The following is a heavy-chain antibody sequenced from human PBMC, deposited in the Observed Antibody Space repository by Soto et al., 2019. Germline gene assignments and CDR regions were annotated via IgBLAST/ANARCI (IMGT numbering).Heavy chain of an antibody. CDR2: IIPIFGTA. CDR1: GGTFSSYA. CDR3: AREGGGNTV. J-gene: IGHJ4*02. V-gene: IGHV1-69*01. D-gene: IGHD4-17*01. Sequence: QVQLVQSGAEVKKPGSSVKVSCKASGGTFSSYAISWVRQAPGQGLEWMGGIIPIFGTANYAQKCQGRVTVTAGEPTNTAKRGVSRLRSGDRAVFYGAREGGGNTVWGQGTLVTVSS.